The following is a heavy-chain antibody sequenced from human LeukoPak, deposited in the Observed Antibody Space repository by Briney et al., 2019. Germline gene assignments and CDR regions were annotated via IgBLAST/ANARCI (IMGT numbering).Heavy chain of an antibody. Sequence: EASVKVSCKASGYTFTGYYMHWVRQAPGQGLEWMGRINPNSGGTNYAQKFQGRVTMTRDTSISTAYMELSRLRSDDTAVYYCARYGEYCRGGSCYYYFDYWGQGTLVTVSS. CDR2: INPNSGGT. CDR1: GYTFTGYY. J-gene: IGHJ4*02. D-gene: IGHD2-15*01. CDR3: ARYGEYCRGGSCYYYFDY. V-gene: IGHV1-2*06.